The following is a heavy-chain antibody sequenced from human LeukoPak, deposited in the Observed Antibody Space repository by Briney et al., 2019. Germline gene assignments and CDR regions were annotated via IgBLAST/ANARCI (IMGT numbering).Heavy chain of an antibody. Sequence: GGSLRLSRAASGFTFSSYGMHWVRQAPGKGLEWVAVIWYDGTNKYYADSVKGRFTISRDNSENTLYLQMNSLRAEDTAVYYCARIGGDRDPFDYWGQGTLVTVSS. CDR1: GFTFSSYG. D-gene: IGHD2-21*02. J-gene: IGHJ4*02. CDR2: IWYDGTNK. V-gene: IGHV3-33*01. CDR3: ARIGGDRDPFDY.